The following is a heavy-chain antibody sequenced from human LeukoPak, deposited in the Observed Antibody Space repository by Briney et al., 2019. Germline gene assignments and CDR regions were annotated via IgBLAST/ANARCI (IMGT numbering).Heavy chain of an antibody. V-gene: IGHV3-48*04. CDR2: ITSSSRTI. D-gene: IGHD3-10*02. CDR3: AELGITMIGGV. CDR1: GFIFSNYN. J-gene: IGHJ6*04. Sequence: GGSLRLSCAASGFIFSNYNMNWVRQAPGKGLEWISYITSSSRTIYYADSVKGRFTISRDNAKNSLYLQMNSLRAEDTAVYYCAELGITMIGGVWGKGTTVTISS.